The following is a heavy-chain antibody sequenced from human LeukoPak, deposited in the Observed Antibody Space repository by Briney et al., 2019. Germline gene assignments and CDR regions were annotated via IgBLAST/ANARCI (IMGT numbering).Heavy chain of an antibody. CDR2: ISSSSSYI. D-gene: IGHD4-17*01. V-gene: IGHV3-21*01. J-gene: IGHJ4*02. Sequence: GGSLRLSCAASGFTFSSYSMNWVRQAPGKGLEWVSTISSSSSYINYADSVKGRFTISRDNAKNSLYLQMNSLRAEDTAVYYCARATDGDYVPYWGQGTLVTVSS. CDR3: ARATDGDYVPY. CDR1: GFTFSSYS.